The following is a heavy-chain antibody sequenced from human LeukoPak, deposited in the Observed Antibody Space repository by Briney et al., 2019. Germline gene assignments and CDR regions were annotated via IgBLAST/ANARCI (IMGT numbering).Heavy chain of an antibody. V-gene: IGHV3-11*01. Sequence: GGSLRLSCAASGFTFSDYYMNWISQAPGKGLEWVSHISRSGNTIYYADSVKGRFTISRDNAKNSQSPQMNSLKAEDTAVYYCVRDRWGYSFFDFWGQGALVTVSS. D-gene: IGHD5-18*01. CDR2: ISRSGNTI. CDR3: VRDRWGYSFFDF. CDR1: GFTFSDYY. J-gene: IGHJ4*02.